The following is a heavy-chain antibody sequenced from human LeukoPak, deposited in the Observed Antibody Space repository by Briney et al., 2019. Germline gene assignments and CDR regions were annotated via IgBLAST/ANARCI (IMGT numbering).Heavy chain of an antibody. V-gene: IGHV4-59*08. CDR2: IYYGGST. J-gene: IGHJ4*02. D-gene: IGHD3-16*01. CDR1: GGSLSSYY. Sequence: SETLSLTCTVSGGSLSSYYWTWMRQPPRKGLEWIGNIYYGGSTNYNPSLTSRVTISVDTAKNQFSLKLSSVTAADTAVHYCARLSRGSYVDYWGQGTLVTVSS. CDR3: ARLSRGSYVDY.